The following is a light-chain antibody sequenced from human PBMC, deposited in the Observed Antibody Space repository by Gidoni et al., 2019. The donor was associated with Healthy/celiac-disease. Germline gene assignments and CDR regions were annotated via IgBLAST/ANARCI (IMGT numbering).Light chain of an antibody. CDR3: AVWDDTLTGYV. J-gene: IGLJ1*01. Sequence: QSLLTQPPSASGTPGQRVTISCSGTSSNVEVNSVYWYQQVPGMAPKLLIYRDNERPSGVPDRFSGSKSGTSASLAISGLRPEDEADYYCAVWDDTLTGYVFGPGTKVTAL. V-gene: IGLV1-47*01. CDR2: RDN. CDR1: SSNVEVNS.